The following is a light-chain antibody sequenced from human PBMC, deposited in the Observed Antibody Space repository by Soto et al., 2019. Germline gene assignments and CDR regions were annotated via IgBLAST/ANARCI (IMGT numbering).Light chain of an antibody. Sequence: DIQMTQSPSTLSASVGDRVTITCRASQSISSWLAWYQQKPGKAPKLLIYKASSLESGVPSRFSGIGSGTEFTLTISSLQPDDFATYYCKQYNSYLYTFGQGTKLEIK. J-gene: IGKJ2*01. CDR2: KAS. V-gene: IGKV1-5*03. CDR3: KQYNSYLYT. CDR1: QSISSW.